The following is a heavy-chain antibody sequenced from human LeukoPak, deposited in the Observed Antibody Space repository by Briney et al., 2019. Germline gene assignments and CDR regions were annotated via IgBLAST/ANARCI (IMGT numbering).Heavy chain of an antibody. V-gene: IGHV1-18*01. CDR2: ISAYNGNT. J-gene: IGHJ4*02. D-gene: IGHD3-16*02. Sequence: ASVKVSCKASGYTFTSYGISWVRQAPGQGLEWMGWISAYNGNTNYAQKLQGRVTMTTDTSRSTAYMELRSLRSDDTAVYYCARDLGSYDYVWGSYRYPSDYWGQGTLVTVSS. CDR3: ARDLGSYDYVWGSYRYPSDY. CDR1: GYTFTSYG.